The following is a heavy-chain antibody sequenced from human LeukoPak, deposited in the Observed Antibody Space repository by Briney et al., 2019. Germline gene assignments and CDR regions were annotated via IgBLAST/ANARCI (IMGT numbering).Heavy chain of an antibody. CDR3: ARGIRQYSYGYGFDH. D-gene: IGHD5-18*01. J-gene: IGHJ4*02. Sequence: GGSLRLSCAASGFTFSSYDMNWVRQAPGKGLEWVSYISSSGNIIYYADSVKGRFTISRENAKNSLYLQMNSLRAEDTAVYYCARGIRQYSYGYGFDHWGQGTLVTVSS. CDR1: GFTFSSYD. V-gene: IGHV3-48*03. CDR2: ISSSGNII.